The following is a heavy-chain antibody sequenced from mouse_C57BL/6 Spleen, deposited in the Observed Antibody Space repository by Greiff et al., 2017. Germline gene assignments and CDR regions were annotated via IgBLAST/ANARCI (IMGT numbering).Heavy chain of an antibody. CDR1: GFTFSDYG. CDR2: ISSGSSTI. V-gene: IGHV5-17*01. Sequence: EVKLVESGGGLVKPGGSLKLSCAASGFTFSDYGMHWVRQAPEKGLEWVAYISSGSSTIYYADTVKGRFTITIDNSKNTLYLQLTSLRSEDTDMYYCEREAYGYDPYAMDYWGQGTSVTVSS. CDR3: EREAYGYDPYAMDY. D-gene: IGHD2-2*01. J-gene: IGHJ4*01.